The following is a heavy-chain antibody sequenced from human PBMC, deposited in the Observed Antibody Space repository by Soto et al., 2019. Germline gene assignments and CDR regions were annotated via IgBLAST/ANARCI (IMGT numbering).Heavy chain of an antibody. D-gene: IGHD4-17*01. CDR1: GGSVSDKTYY. CDR3: ARTTAVPNTLRSRYFFDY. V-gene: IGHV4-61*01. Sequence: SETLSLTCSVSGGSVSDKTYYWSWIRQPPGKRLEWIGYVYYSGTTNCNPSLKSRVTISVDLSKNRFSLRLSSVTTADTALYYCARTTAVPNTLRSRYFFDYWGQGTLVTVSS. J-gene: IGHJ4*02. CDR2: VYYSGTT.